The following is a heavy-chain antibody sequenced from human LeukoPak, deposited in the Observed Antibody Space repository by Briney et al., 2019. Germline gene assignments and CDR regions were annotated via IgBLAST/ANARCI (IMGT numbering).Heavy chain of an antibody. D-gene: IGHD1-26*01. J-gene: IGHJ3*02. CDR2: IYNDGSST. CDR3: ARVRGGSGRSYAADAFDI. V-gene: IGHV3-74*01. CDR1: RFTFSNYW. Sequence: GGSLRLSCAASRFTFSNYWMHWVRQAPGKGLVWVSRIYNDGSSTSYADSVKGRFTISRDNAKSTLYLQMNSLRAEDTAVYYCARVRGGSGRSYAADAFDIWGQGTMVTVSS.